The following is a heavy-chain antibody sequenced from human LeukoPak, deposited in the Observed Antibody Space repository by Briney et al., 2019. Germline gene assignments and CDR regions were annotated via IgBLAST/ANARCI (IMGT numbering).Heavy chain of an antibody. CDR2: IYTSGST. V-gene: IGHV4-4*09. CDR3: ARHGTHQPDYDILTGLRYYYYMDV. Sequence: PSETLSLTCTVSGGSISSYHWSWIRQPPGKGLEWIGYIYTSGSTNYNPSLKSRVTISVDTSKNQFSLKLSSVTAADTAVYYCARHGTHQPDYDILTGLRYYYYMDVWGKGTTVTVSS. J-gene: IGHJ6*03. D-gene: IGHD3-9*01. CDR1: GGSISSYH.